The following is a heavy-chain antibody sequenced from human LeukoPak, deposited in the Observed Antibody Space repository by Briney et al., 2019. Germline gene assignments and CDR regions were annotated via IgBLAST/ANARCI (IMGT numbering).Heavy chain of an antibody. Sequence: ASVKVSCKASGYTFTGYYMHWVRQAPGQVLEWMGWINPNSGGTNYAQKFQGWVTMTRDTSISTAYMELSRLRSDDTAVYYCARGEDIVVVPAGTFDPWGQGTLVTVSS. D-gene: IGHD2-2*01. J-gene: IGHJ5*02. CDR1: GYTFTGYY. CDR3: ARGEDIVVVPAGTFDP. CDR2: INPNSGGT. V-gene: IGHV1-2*04.